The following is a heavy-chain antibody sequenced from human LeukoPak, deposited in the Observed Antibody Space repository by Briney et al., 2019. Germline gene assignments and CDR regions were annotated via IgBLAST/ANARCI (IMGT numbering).Heavy chain of an antibody. V-gene: IGHV4-61*02. CDR1: GGSISSGSYY. Sequence: SETLPLTCTVSGGSISSGSYYWSWIRQPAGNGLEWIGRIYTSGSTNYNPSLKSRVTISVDTSKNQFSLKLSSVTAADTAVYYCARDRRFSVDVWGKGTTVTISS. CDR3: ARDRRFSVDV. D-gene: IGHD3-10*01. CDR2: IYTSGST. J-gene: IGHJ6*04.